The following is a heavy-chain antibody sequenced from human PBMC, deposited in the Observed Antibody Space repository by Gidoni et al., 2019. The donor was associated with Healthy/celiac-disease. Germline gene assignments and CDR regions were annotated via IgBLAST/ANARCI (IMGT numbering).Heavy chain of an antibody. D-gene: IGHD3-10*01. V-gene: IGHV3-30-3*01. J-gene: IGHJ4*02. CDR2: ISYDGSNK. CDR3: APTPSGSYIFDY. Sequence: QVQLVESGGGVVQPGRSLRLSCAAAGFTFRSYAMHWVRQAPGKGLEGVAVISYDGSNKYYADSVKGRFTISRDNSKNTLYLQMNSLRAEDTAVYYCAPTPSGSYIFDYWCQGTLVTVSS. CDR1: GFTFRSYA.